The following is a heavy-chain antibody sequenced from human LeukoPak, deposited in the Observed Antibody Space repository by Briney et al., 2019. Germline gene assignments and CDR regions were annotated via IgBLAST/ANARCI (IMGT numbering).Heavy chain of an antibody. CDR1: GFTFSDYY. D-gene: IGHD4-23*01. CDR2: ISRSGNTM. Sequence: GGSLRLSCAASGFTFSDYYMSWIRQAPGKGLEWVSYISRSGNTMYYTDSVRGRFAISRDNARNSLYLQMNSLRAEDTAVYYCASGYGGDSGLEYWGQGTLATASS. CDR3: ASGYGGDSGLEY. V-gene: IGHV3-11*01. J-gene: IGHJ4*02.